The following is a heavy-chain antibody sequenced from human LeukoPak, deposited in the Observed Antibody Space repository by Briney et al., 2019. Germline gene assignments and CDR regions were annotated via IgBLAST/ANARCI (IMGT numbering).Heavy chain of an antibody. CDR1: GFTFSSYA. CDR3: AKVFSAAAGKDY. CDR2: ISGSGGST. J-gene: IGHJ4*02. Sequence: GGSLRLSCAASGFTFSSYAMSWVRQAPGKGLEWVSAISGSGGSTYYADSVKGRFTISRDNSENTLYLQMNSLRAEDMAVYYCAKVFSAAAGKDYWGQGTLVTVSS. V-gene: IGHV3-23*01. D-gene: IGHD6-13*01.